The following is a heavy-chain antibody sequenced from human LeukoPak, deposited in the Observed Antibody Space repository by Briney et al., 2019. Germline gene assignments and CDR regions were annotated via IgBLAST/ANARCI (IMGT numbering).Heavy chain of an antibody. CDR1: GSRFTSYW. CDR2: IYPGDSDT. D-gene: IGHD3-10*01. J-gene: IGHJ4*02. Sequence: GESLQISCQGSGSRFTSYWIGWVRPLPGKGLEWMGIIYPGDSDTRYSPSFQGQVTISADKSISTAYLQWSSLKASDTAMYYCARSRGFKDYFDYWGQGTLVTVSS. V-gene: IGHV5-51*01. CDR3: ARSRGFKDYFDY.